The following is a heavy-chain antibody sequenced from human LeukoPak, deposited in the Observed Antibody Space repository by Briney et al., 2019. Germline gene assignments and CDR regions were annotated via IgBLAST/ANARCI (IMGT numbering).Heavy chain of an antibody. D-gene: IGHD3-22*01. V-gene: IGHV3-23*01. CDR3: AKGVDSRGYSLFDY. J-gene: IGHJ4*02. CDR2: ISGIGGNT. CDR1: GFTFSSYA. Sequence: GGSLRLSCAASGFTFSSYAMSWVRQPPGKGLEWVSAISGIGGNTDYADSVKGRFTISRDNSKNTLYLQMNSLRAEDTAVYYCAKGVDSRGYSLFDYWGQGTLVTVSS.